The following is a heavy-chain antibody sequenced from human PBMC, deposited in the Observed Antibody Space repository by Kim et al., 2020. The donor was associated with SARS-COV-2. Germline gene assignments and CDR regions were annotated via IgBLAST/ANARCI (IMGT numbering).Heavy chain of an antibody. CDR3: ARDGSGSYFSGFDP. J-gene: IGHJ5*02. D-gene: IGHD3-10*01. CDR2: ISYDGSNK. Sequence: GGSLRLSCAASGFTFSSYAMHWVRQAPGKGLEWVAVISYDGSNKYYADSVKGRFTISRDNSKNTLYLQMNSLRAEDTAVYYCARDGSGSYFSGFDPWGQG. CDR1: GFTFSSYA. V-gene: IGHV3-30-3*01.